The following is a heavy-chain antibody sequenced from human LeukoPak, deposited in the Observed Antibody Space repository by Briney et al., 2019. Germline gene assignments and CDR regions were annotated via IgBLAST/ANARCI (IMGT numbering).Heavy chain of an antibody. CDR3: VRDSDTYGDHTTRRFDS. Sequence: PGGSLRLSCAASGFTFSSYGMSWVRQAPGKGLEWVSCISDRSNYIYYADSVKGRFIISRDNAKNSLYLELNSLRAEDTAVYHCVRDSDTYGDHTTRRFDSWGQGTLVTVSS. CDR1: GFTFSSYG. V-gene: IGHV3-21*01. CDR2: ISDRSNYI. D-gene: IGHD4-17*01. J-gene: IGHJ4*02.